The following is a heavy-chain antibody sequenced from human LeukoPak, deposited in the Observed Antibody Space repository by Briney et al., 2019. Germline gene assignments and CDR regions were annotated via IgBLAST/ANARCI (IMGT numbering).Heavy chain of an antibody. V-gene: IGHV3-23*01. CDR3: ATDYGDSPAY. CDR1: RFTFSNYA. J-gene: IGHJ4*02. D-gene: IGHD4-17*01. CDR2: ISDSGGNT. Sequence: GGSLRLSCAASRFTFSNYAMSWVRQAPGRGLEWVSAISDSGGNTFYADSVKGRFTISRDNSKNTLYLQMNSLRAEDTAVYYCATDYGDSPAYWGQGTLVTVSS.